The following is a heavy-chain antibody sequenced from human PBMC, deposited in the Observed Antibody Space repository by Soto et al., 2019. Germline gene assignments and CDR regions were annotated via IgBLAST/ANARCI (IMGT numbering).Heavy chain of an antibody. Sequence: VQLVQSGAEVRKPWASVKVSCKASGYTFSSHGIIWVRQSPGQVLEWMGWISGYNGNAKYEQRFQGRVTMTTDTSTSPVYLALRSLGSDYSAVDYWAREDSYGWYDCWGQGALFTVSS. D-gene: IGHD1-26*01. CDR3: AREDSYGWYDC. CDR1: GYTFSSHG. V-gene: IGHV1-18*01. J-gene: IGHJ5*01. CDR2: ISGYNGNA.